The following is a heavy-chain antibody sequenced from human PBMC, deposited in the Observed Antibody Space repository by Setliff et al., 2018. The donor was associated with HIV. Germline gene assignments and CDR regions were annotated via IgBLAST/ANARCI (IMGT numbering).Heavy chain of an antibody. J-gene: IGHJ6*04. Sequence: LRLSCAASGFTFSAYSMNWVRQAPGKGLEWVAYIRSSTSVMYYADSVKGRFTISRDNAKDSLYLQMNSLRAEDTALYHCVKEGYDSISGAYMDVWGNGTKVTVSS. CDR3: VKEGYDSISGAYMDV. D-gene: IGHD3-22*01. V-gene: IGHV3-48*01. CDR1: GFTFSAYS. CDR2: IRSSTSVM.